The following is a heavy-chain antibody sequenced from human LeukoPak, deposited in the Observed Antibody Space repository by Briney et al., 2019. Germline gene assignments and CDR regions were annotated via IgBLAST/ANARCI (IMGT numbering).Heavy chain of an antibody. CDR1: GYTFTSYG. CDR3: ARDRSGWYPGGMDV. J-gene: IGHJ6*02. D-gene: IGHD6-19*01. Sequence: ASVTVSFTASGYTFTSYGISWVRQAPGQGLEWMGWISAYNGNTNYAQKLQGRVTMTTDTSTSTAYMELRSLRSDDTAVYYCARDRSGWYPGGMDVWGQGTTVTVSS. V-gene: IGHV1-18*01. CDR2: ISAYNGNT.